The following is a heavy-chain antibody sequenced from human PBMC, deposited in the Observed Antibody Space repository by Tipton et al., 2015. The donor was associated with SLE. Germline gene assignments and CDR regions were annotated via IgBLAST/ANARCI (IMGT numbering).Heavy chain of an antibody. Sequence: RSLRLSCVASGFSFNYDWMSWVRQVPGKGLEWVAVISYDGSNKYYADSVKGRFTISRDNSKNTLYLQMNSLRAEDTAVYYCAAGLLWFRELYYWGQGTLVTVSS. CDR1: GFSFNYDW. CDR3: AAGLLWFRELYY. J-gene: IGHJ4*02. V-gene: IGHV3-30*03. CDR2: ISYDGSNK. D-gene: IGHD3-10*01.